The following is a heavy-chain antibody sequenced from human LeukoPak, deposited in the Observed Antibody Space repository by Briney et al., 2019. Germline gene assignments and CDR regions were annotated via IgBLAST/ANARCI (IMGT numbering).Heavy chain of an antibody. CDR3: ARAAPYSGYDPTLDY. CDR1: GGSISSYY. J-gene: IGHJ4*02. CDR2: IYYSGST. V-gene: IGHV4-59*01. Sequence: SETLSLTCTVSGGSISSYYWSWIWQPPGKGLEWIGYIYYSGSTNYNPSLKSRVTISVDTSKNQFSLKLSSVTAADTAVYYCARAAPYSGYDPTLDYWGQGTLVTVSS. D-gene: IGHD5-12*01.